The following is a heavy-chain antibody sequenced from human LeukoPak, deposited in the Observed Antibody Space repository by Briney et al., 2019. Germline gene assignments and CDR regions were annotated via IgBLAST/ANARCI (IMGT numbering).Heavy chain of an antibody. CDR3: ARLRAITGTTSAWFDP. V-gene: IGHV1-69*13. J-gene: IGHJ5*02. D-gene: IGHD1-7*01. CDR1: GGTFSSYA. CDR2: IIPIFGTA. Sequence: ASEKVSCKASGGTFSSYAISWVRQAPGQGLEWMGGIIPIFGTANYAQKFQGRVTITADESTSTAYMELSSLRSEDTAVYYCARLRAITGTTSAWFDPWGQGTLVTVSS.